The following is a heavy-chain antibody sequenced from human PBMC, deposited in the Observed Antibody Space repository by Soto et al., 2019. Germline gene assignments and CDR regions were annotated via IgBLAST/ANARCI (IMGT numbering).Heavy chain of an antibody. Sequence: EVQLLESGGGLVQPGGSLRLSCAASGFTFSNYAMSWVRQAPGKGLEWVSGITRSGGNTYYADSVQGRFTISRDNSKNTLYLQMNSLRAADTALYSCAKGPSGTVSANHWGQGTLVTVSS. V-gene: IGHV3-23*01. D-gene: IGHD4-17*01. CDR2: ITRSGGNT. CDR3: AKGPSGTVSANH. CDR1: GFTFSNYA. J-gene: IGHJ5*02.